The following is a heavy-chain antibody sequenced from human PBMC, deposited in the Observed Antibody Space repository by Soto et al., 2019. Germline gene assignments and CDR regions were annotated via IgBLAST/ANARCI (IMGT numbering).Heavy chain of an antibody. J-gene: IGHJ4*02. CDR2: INHSGST. V-gene: IGHV4-34*01. CDR3: ARNRRVLRFLEWLFLDY. CDR1: VGSFSVYY. Sequence: PSETLSITCAFYVGSFSVYYWSWIRQPPGKGLEWIGEINHSGSTNYNPSLKSRVTISVDTSKNQFSLKLSSVTAADTAVYYCARNRRVLRFLEWLFLDYWGQGTMVTVSS. D-gene: IGHD3-3*01.